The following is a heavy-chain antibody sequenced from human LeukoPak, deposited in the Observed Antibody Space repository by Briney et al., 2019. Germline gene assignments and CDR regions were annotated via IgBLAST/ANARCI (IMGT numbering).Heavy chain of an antibody. CDR2: IYYSGST. D-gene: IGHD3-10*01. J-gene: IGHJ4*02. CDR1: GGSISSYY. CDR3: ARHSTDYYGSGREGYFDY. V-gene: IGHV4-59*08. Sequence: SETLSLTCTVSGGSISSYYWSWIRQPPGKGLEWIGYIYYSGSTNYNPSLESRVTISVDTSKNQFSLKLSSVTAADTAVYYCARHSTDYYGSGREGYFDYWGQGTLVTVSS.